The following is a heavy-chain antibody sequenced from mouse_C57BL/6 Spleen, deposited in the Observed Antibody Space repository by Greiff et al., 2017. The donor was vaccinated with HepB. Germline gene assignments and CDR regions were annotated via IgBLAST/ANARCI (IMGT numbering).Heavy chain of an antibody. V-gene: IGHV1-15*01. CDR1: GYTFTDYE. D-gene: IGHD1-1*01. Sequence: VQLQQSGAELVRPGASVTLSCKASGYTFTDYEMHWVKQTPVHGLEWIGAIDPETGGTAYNQKFKGKAILTADKSSSTAYMELRSLTSEDSAVYYCTRNYDGSSYRFAYWGQGTLVTVSA. CDR2: IDPETGGT. CDR3: TRNYDGSSYRFAY. J-gene: IGHJ3*01.